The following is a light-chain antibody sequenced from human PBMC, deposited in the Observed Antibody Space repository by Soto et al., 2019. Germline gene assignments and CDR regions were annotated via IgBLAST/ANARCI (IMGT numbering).Light chain of an antibody. CDR1: ERLSSVY. Sequence: EIVLTQSPGTLSLSPGERATLSCRASERLSSVYLAWYQQRPGQPPRLLIYGASNRATGIPDRFSGSGSGTDFTLTISRLEPEDFAVYYCQQYGSSPTTFGHGTKVDIK. V-gene: IGKV3-20*01. CDR3: QQYGSSPTT. CDR2: GAS. J-gene: IGKJ1*01.